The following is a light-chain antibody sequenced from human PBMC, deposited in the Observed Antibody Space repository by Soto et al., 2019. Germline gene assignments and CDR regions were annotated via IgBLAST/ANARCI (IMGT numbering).Light chain of an antibody. J-gene: IGKJ2*01. CDR1: QSVSSSY. CDR2: GAS. Sequence: EIVLTQSPGTLSLSPGERATLSCRASQSVSSSYLAWYHQKPGQAPRLLIYGASSRATGIPDRFSGSGSGTDFSLTISRLEPEDVAVYYCQQYGSSGYTFGQGTKLEIK. V-gene: IGKV3-20*01. CDR3: QQYGSSGYT.